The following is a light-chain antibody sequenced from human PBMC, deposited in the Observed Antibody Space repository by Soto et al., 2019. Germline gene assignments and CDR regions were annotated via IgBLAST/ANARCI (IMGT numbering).Light chain of an antibody. CDR1: QSISNY. CDR3: QQSYTTPWT. J-gene: IGKJ1*01. CDR2: GAS. V-gene: IGKV1-39*01. Sequence: DIQMTQSPCSLSASVGDRVTITCRASQSISNYLNWYQQKPGKAPKFLIYGASSLQSGVPSRFSGSGSGTDFTLTTSSLQPEDFATYNCQQSYTTPWTFGQGTKVDI.